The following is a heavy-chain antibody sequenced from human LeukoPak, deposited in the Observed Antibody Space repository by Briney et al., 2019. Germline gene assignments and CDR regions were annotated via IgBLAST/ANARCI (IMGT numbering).Heavy chain of an antibody. V-gene: IGHV1-2*02. CDR3: ARDDVVRGVIVY. J-gene: IGHJ4*02. Sequence: EASVKVSCKASGYTFTDYYIHWVRQAPGQRLEWMGWIDPNSGGTNYAQKFHGRLTMTRDTSISTAYMELSRLRSDDTAVYYCARDDVVRGVIVYWGQGNLVTVSS. D-gene: IGHD3-10*01. CDR2: IDPNSGGT. CDR1: GYTFTDYY.